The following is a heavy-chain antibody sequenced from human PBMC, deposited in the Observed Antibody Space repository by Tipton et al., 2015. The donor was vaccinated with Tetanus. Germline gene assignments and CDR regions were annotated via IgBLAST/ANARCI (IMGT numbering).Heavy chain of an antibody. D-gene: IGHD3-9*01. V-gene: IGHV1-18*01. J-gene: IGHJ4*02. Sequence: QVQLVQSGAEVKKPGASVKVSCTANGYSFTSYGINWVRQAPGQGLEWVGWITPYNGHRDLAQKFQGRVSMTTDASLRTAYLELSSLRSDDTAVYFCGRGLKFYFDGGPRDFWGPGTVVTVSS. CDR3: GRGLKFYFDGGPRDF. CDR2: ITPYNGHR. CDR1: GYSFTSYG.